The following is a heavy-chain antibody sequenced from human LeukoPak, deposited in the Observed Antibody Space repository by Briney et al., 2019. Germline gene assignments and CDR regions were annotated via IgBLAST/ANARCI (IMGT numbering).Heavy chain of an antibody. Sequence: SETLSLTCTVSGVSISSGDYYWSWIRQPPGKGLEWIGYIYYSGSTYYNPSLKSRVTLSVATSKNQFSLKLTSVTAADTAVYYCARDTGQFDPWGQGTLVTVSS. CDR1: GVSISSGDYY. V-gene: IGHV4-30-4*08. CDR2: IYYSGST. J-gene: IGHJ5*02. D-gene: IGHD1-1*01. CDR3: ARDTGQFDP.